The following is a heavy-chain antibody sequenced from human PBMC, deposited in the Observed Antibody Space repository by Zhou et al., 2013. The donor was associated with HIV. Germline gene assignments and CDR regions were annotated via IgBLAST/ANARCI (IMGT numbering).Heavy chain of an antibody. J-gene: IGHJ4*02. CDR3: ATTPPLGTGVQVDMTASWGSDYV. CDR2: FDPEEVMT. Sequence: QVQLLQSGAEVKPPGASVKVSCKVFGYTLADLAIHWVRLPPGQRLEWVGGFDPEEVMTLYAQKFEGRVSLTQDASSDTAYMSMSSLTSDDTAVYYCATTPPLGTGVQVDMTASWGSDYVGARGTPVIVSS. D-gene: IGHD1-26*01. CDR1: GYTLADLA. V-gene: IGHV1-24*01.